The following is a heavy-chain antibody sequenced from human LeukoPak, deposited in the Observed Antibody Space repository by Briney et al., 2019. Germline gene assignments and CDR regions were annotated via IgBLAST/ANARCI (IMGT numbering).Heavy chain of an antibody. Sequence: SVTVSCKASGGTFSSYAISWVRQAPGQGLEWMGGIIPIFGTANYAQKFQGRVTITADESTSTAYMELSSLRSEDTAVYYCARAGGYCSSTSCYLDWFDPWGQGTLVTVSS. CDR3: ARAGGYCSSTSCYLDWFDP. J-gene: IGHJ5*02. CDR1: GGTFSSYA. V-gene: IGHV1-69*13. CDR2: IIPIFGTA. D-gene: IGHD2-2*01.